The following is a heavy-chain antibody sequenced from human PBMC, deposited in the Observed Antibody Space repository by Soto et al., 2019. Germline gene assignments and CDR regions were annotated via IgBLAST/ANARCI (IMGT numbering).Heavy chain of an antibody. J-gene: IGHJ4*02. CDR2: ITGSAGGT. CDR1: GFTFSNYA. D-gene: IGHD1-1*01. V-gene: IGHV3-23*01. CDR3: ERESEH. Sequence: PGGSLRLSCAASGFTFSNYAMSWVRQAPGKGLEWVSTITGSAGGTYYADSMKGRFTISRDNSKSTLYLQMYSLRVEDTAVYYCERESEHWGQGTRVTVSS.